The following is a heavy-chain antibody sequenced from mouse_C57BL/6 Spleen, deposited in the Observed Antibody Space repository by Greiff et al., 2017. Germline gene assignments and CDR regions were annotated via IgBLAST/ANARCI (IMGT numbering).Heavy chain of an antibody. D-gene: IGHD1-1*01. V-gene: IGHV1-22*01. CDR2: INPNNGGT. CDR3: ARGPLLLRSFYAMDY. J-gene: IGHJ4*01. CDR1: GYTFTDYN. Sequence: VQLQQSGPELVKPGASVKMSCKASGYTFTDYNMHWVKQSHGKSLEWIGYINPNNGGTSYNQKFKGKATLTVNESSSTAYMELRSLTSEDAAVDDGARGPLLLRSFYAMDYWGQGTSVTVSS.